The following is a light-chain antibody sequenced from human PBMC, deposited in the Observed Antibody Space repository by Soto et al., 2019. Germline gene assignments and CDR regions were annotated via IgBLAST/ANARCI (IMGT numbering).Light chain of an antibody. CDR3: QQSYSTPPT. CDR2: AAS. J-gene: IGKJ2*01. Sequence: DIQMTQSPSSLSASVGDRVTITCRASQSISSYLNWYQQKPGKAPKLLIYAASSLQSWVPSRFSGSGSGTDFTLTISSLQPEDFATYYWQQSYSTPPTFGQGTKLEIK. V-gene: IGKV1-39*01. CDR1: QSISSY.